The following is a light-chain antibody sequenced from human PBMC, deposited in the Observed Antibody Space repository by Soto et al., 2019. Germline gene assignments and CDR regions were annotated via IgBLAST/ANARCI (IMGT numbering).Light chain of an antibody. CDR1: QSVSSN. V-gene: IGKV3-15*01. CDR3: QQYNNWPPKT. Sequence: EIVLTQSPATLSLSPGERATLSCRVSQSVSSNLAWYQQKPGQAPRLLIYGASTRATGIPARFSGSGSGTEFTLTISSLQSEDFAVYYCQQYNNWPPKTFGQGTKV. J-gene: IGKJ1*01. CDR2: GAS.